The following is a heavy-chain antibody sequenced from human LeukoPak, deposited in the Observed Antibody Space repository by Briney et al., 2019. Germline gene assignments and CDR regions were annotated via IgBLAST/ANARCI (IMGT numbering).Heavy chain of an antibody. CDR1: GVAISRGGYA. J-gene: IGHJ4*02. CDR3: ARLRWLGRSCFDY. V-gene: IGHV4-30-4*07. D-gene: IGHD5-12*01. CDR2: IYHSGTT. Sequence: SETLSLTCAGSGVAISRGGYAWNWLRQPPGKGLEWIAYIYHSGTTYYHPSLKSRATISVDTSKNQFYLKLSSVTAADTAVYYCARLRWLGRSCFDYWGQGTLVTVSS.